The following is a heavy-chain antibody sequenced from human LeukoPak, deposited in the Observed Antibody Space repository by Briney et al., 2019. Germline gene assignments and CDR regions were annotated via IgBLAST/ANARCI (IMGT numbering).Heavy chain of an antibody. V-gene: IGHV3-21*04. Sequence: GGSLRLSCAASGFTFSSCAMSWVRQAPGKGLEWVSSISTSSTYIYYADSVKGRFTISRDNAKNSLYLQMNSLKIEDTAMYCCVIERAGAFENWGQGTLVTVSS. J-gene: IGHJ4*02. CDR3: VIERAGAFEN. CDR1: GFTFSSCA. D-gene: IGHD6-19*01. CDR2: ISTSSTYI.